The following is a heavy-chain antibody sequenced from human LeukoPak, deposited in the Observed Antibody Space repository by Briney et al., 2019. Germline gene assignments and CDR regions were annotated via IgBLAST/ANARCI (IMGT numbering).Heavy chain of an antibody. D-gene: IGHD2-2*01. Sequence: PGGSLRLSCAASGLIVSSKYMSWVRQAPGKGLEWVSVLYSGGNTHYADSVKGRFNISRDNSKNTLYLQMNSLRVEDTAVYYCAREGCRRDTSCYRGAFDIWGQGTMVTVSS. CDR1: GLIVSSKY. CDR3: AREGCRRDTSCYRGAFDI. J-gene: IGHJ3*02. V-gene: IGHV3-53*01. CDR2: LYSGGNT.